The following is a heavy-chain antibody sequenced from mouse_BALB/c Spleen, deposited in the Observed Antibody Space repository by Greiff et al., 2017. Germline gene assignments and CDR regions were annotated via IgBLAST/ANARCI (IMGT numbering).Heavy chain of an antibody. CDR3: ARGTTVVAIDY. V-gene: IGHV5-12-1*01. CDR1: GFAFSSYD. Sequence: EVQRVESGGGLVKPGGSLKLSCAASGFAFSSYDMSWVRQTPEKRLEWVAYISSGGGSTYYPDTVKGRFTISRDNAKNTLYLQMSSLKSEDTAMYYCARGTTVVAIDYWGQGTTLTVSS. J-gene: IGHJ2*01. CDR2: ISSGGGST. D-gene: IGHD1-1*01.